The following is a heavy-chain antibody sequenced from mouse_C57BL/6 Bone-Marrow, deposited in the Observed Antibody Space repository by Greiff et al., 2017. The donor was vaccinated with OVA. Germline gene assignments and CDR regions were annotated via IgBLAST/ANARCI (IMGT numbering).Heavy chain of an antibody. CDR1: GYAFSSSW. J-gene: IGHJ4*01. V-gene: IGHV1-82*01. CDR3: AKYYYGSSLYYYAMDY. CDR2: IYPGDGDT. Sequence: VKPGASVKISCKASGYAFSSSWMNWVKQRPGKGLEWIGRIYPGDGDTNYNGKFKGKATLTADKSSSTAYMQLSSLTSEDSAVYFCAKYYYGSSLYYYAMDYWGQGTSVTVSS. D-gene: IGHD1-1*01.